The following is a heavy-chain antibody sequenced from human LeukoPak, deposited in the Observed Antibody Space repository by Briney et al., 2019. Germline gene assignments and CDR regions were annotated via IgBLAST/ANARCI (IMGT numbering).Heavy chain of an antibody. Sequence: GGSLRLSCAASGFTFSSYAMFWVRQAPGKGLKFVSAISSNGGSTYYANSVKGRFTISRDNSKNTLYLQMGSLRVDDMSVYYCARVCGGVCWYVFDIWGQGTMVTVSS. D-gene: IGHD2-21*02. CDR1: GFTFSSYA. V-gene: IGHV3-64*01. CDR3: ARVCGGVCWYVFDI. CDR2: ISSNGGST. J-gene: IGHJ3*02.